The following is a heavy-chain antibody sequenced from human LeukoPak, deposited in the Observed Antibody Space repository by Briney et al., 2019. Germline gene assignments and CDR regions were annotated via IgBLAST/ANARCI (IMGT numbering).Heavy chain of an antibody. J-gene: IGHJ4*02. D-gene: IGHD2-2*01. V-gene: IGHV3-21*01. CDR1: GFTFSSYS. Sequence: GGSLRLSCEVSGFTFSSYSMNWVRQAPGKGLEWVSSISSRSSYIYYADSVKGRFTISRDNAKNSLYLQMNSLRAEDTAVYYCARDSGYCSSTSCYYFDYWGQGTLVTVSS. CDR2: ISSRSSYI. CDR3: ARDSGYCSSTSCYYFDY.